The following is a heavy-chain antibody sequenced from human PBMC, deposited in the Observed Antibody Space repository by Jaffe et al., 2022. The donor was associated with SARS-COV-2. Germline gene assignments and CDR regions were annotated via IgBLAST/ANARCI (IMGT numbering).Heavy chain of an antibody. J-gene: IGHJ5*02. V-gene: IGHV4-59*01. CDR3: AREDLRTFRPSPFDP. D-gene: IGHD3-3*01. CDR2: IYYSGST. CDR1: GGSISSYY. Sequence: QVQLQESGPGLVKPSETLSLTCTVSGGSISSYYWSWIRQPPGKGLEWIGYIYYSGSTNYNPSLKSRVTISVDTSKNQFSLKLSSVTAADTAVYYCAREDLRTFRPSPFDPWGQGTLVTVSS.